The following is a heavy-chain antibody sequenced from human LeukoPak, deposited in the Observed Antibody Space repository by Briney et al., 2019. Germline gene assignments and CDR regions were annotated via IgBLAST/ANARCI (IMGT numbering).Heavy chain of an antibody. CDR1: GFTFSSSA. J-gene: IGHJ4*02. D-gene: IGHD5-12*01. CDR3: ARDRSSYDYYFDH. Sequence: QPGGSLRLSCAASGFTFSSSAMSWVRQAPGKGLEWVSGFSGSGDTTYYADSVRGRFTISRDNSKNTLYLQMNSLRAEDTAVFYCARDRSSYDYYFDHWGQGTLVTVSS. V-gene: IGHV3-23*01. CDR2: FSGSGDTT.